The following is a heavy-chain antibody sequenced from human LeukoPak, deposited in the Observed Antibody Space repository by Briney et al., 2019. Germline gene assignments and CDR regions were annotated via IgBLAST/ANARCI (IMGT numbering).Heavy chain of an antibody. J-gene: IGHJ4*02. CDR2: IYYSGST. V-gene: IGHV4-59*01. CDR3: ARFRRQQLSFDY. D-gene: IGHD6-13*01. CDR1: GGSISSYY. Sequence: SETLSLTCTVSGGSISSYYWSWIRQSPGKGLEWIGYIYYSGSTNYNPSLKSRVTISVDTSKNRFSLKLSSVTAADTAVYYCARFRRQQLSFDYWGQGTLVTVSS.